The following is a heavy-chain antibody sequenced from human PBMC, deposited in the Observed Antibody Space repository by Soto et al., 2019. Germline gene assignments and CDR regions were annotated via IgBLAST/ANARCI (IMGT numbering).Heavy chain of an antibody. CDR2: MNAKSGNT. D-gene: IGHD6-13*01. CDR3: ASGRYSSFYPSD. V-gene: IGHV1-8*01. CDR1: GYTFTSYD. Sequence: QVQLVQSGAEVKKPWASVKVSCKASGYTFTSYDINWVRQATGQGLEWMGWMNAKSGNTGYAQKFQGRVTMTRNTSIRTYYMELSILRSEDTAVYYCASGRYSSFYPSDWGQGTLVTVSS. J-gene: IGHJ4*02.